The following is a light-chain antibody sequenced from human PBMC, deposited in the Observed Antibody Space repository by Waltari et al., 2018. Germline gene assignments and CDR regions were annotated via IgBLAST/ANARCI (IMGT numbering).Light chain of an antibody. CDR3: QAWDSSTVV. J-gene: IGLJ2*01. CDR2: QDS. Sequence: SYEVTQPPSVSVSPGQTASITCSGDKLGDKYACWYQQKPGQSPVLVIYQDSKRPSGIPARFSGYTSGNTATLTISGTQAMDEADYYCQAWDSSTVVFGGGTKLTVL. V-gene: IGLV3-1*01. CDR1: KLGDKY.